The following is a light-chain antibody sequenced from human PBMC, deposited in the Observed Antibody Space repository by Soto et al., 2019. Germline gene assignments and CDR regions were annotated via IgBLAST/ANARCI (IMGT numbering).Light chain of an antibody. CDR1: QSVSSTY. CDR2: DAS. Sequence: IVLTQSPGTLSLSPGERGTLSCRASQSVSSTYLAWYQQQPGQAPRLLSYDASSRATGIPDRFSGSGSGTEFTLTISRLQPEDFEVYFCQQYGSSPRTFGQGTKVDIK. V-gene: IGKV3-20*01. CDR3: QQYGSSPRT. J-gene: IGKJ1*01.